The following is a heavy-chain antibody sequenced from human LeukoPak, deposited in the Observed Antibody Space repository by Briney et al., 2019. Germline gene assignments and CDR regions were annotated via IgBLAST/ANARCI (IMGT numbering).Heavy chain of an antibody. Sequence: PGRSLRLSCAASGFTFITYGMHWVRQAPGKGLEWVAVIWYDGSDEYYADSVKGRFTISRHNSKNTLYLQMTSLTAEDTAVYYCARDRGAYCGGDCYLGFDYWGRGTLVTVSS. V-gene: IGHV3-33*01. J-gene: IGHJ4*01. CDR1: GFTFITYG. CDR3: ARDRGAYCGGDCYLGFDY. CDR2: IWYDGSDE. D-gene: IGHD2-21*02.